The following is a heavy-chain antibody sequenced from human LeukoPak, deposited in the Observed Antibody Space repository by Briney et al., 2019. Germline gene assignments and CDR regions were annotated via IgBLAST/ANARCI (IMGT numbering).Heavy chain of an antibody. CDR1: GFTFSDYY. CDR2: IRSSGSTI. CDR3: ARVDCSSTSCYEFDY. D-gene: IGHD2-2*01. Sequence: GGSLRLSCAASGFTFSDYYMSWIRQAPGKRLEWVSYIRSSGSTIYYADSVKGRFTISRDNAENSLYLQMNSLRAEDTAVYYSARVDCSSTSCYEFDYWGQGTLVAVSS. J-gene: IGHJ4*02. V-gene: IGHV3-11*04.